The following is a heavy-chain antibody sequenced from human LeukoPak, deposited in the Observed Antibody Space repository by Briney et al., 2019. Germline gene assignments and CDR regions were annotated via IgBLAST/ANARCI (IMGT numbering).Heavy chain of an antibody. CDR3: ARVFYDFWSGYEYDAFDI. CDR2: ISAYNGNT. V-gene: IGHV1-18*01. D-gene: IGHD3-3*01. Sequence: ASVKVSCKASVYTFTSYGIRWGRQAPGQGLEWMGWISAYNGNTNYAQTLQGRVTMTTDTSTSTAYMELRSLRSDDTAVYYCARVFYDFWSGYEYDAFDIWGQGTMVTVSS. J-gene: IGHJ3*02. CDR1: VYTFTSYG.